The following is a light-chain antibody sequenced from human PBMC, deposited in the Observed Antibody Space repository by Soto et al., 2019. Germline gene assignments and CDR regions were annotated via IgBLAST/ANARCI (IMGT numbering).Light chain of an antibody. Sequence: DIQMTQSPSSLSASVGDRVTITCRASQSISSYLNWYQQKPGKAPKLLIYAASSLQSGVPSRFSGSGSGTEYTLTIYNLQPEDFATYYCQQANNFPWTFGQGTKVDIK. CDR1: QSISSY. CDR3: QQANNFPWT. CDR2: AAS. J-gene: IGKJ1*01. V-gene: IGKV1-39*01.